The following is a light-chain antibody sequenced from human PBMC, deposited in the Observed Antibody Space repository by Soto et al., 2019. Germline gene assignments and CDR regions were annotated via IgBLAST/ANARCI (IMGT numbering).Light chain of an antibody. CDR3: QQYGSSGT. CDR1: QSISSW. Sequence: DIQITQSPSPLSSSVGDRVTITCRASQSISSWLAWYQQKPGKAPKLLIYDASSLESGVPSRFSGSGSGTDFTLTISRLEPEDFAVYYCQQYGSSGTFGQGTKVDI. J-gene: IGKJ1*01. V-gene: IGKV1-5*01. CDR2: DAS.